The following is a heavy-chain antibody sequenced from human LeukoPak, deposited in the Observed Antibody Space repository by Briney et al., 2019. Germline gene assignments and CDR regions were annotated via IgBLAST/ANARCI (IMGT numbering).Heavy chain of an antibody. V-gene: IGHV3-33*01. D-gene: IGHD2-8*01. CDR2: IWYDGSNK. Sequence: PGGSLRLSCAASGFTFSSYGMHWVRQAPGKGLEWVAVIWYDGSNKYYADSVKGRFTISRDNSKNTLYLQMNSLRAEDTAVYYCARDNGPGRSPFDYWGQGTLVTVSS. CDR1: GFTFSSYG. CDR3: ARDNGPGRSPFDY. J-gene: IGHJ4*02.